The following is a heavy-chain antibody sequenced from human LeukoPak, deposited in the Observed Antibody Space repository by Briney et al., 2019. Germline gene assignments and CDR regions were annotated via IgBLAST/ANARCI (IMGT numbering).Heavy chain of an antibody. CDR3: ARDYADYVGYFFFDY. J-gene: IGHJ4*02. CDR1: GFTLNNYA. Sequence: GGPLRLSCAASGFTLNNYAMNWVRQAPGKGLEWVSSISGGGETTYYADSAKGRFTISRDNSQNTLYLQMNRLRAEDTAVYYCARDYADYVGYFFFDYWGQGTLVTVSS. V-gene: IGHV3-23*01. CDR2: ISGGGETT. D-gene: IGHD4-17*01.